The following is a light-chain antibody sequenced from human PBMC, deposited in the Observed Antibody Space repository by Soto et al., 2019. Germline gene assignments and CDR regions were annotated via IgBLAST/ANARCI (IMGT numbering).Light chain of an antibody. Sequence: DIILTQSPGTLSLSPGERATLSCRGSQSLSREFLAWYQQKPGKAPRLLMYQTSSRASGVPDRFSGSGSETDFTRTISGLEPEDSAVYYCQHYGCSPAYTFGQGTKLEI. CDR2: QTS. CDR3: QHYGCSPAYT. V-gene: IGKV3-20*01. CDR1: QSLSREF. J-gene: IGKJ2*01.